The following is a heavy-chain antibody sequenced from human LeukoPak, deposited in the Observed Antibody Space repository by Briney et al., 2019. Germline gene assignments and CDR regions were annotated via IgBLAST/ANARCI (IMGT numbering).Heavy chain of an antibody. CDR2: ISSSSSYI. CDR1: GFTFSSYS. V-gene: IGHV3-21*01. CDR3: AREMLAAVAAQS. J-gene: IGHJ5*02. D-gene: IGHD6-19*01. Sequence: GRSLRLSCAASGFTFSSYSMKWVRQAPGKGLEWVSFISSSSSYIYYADSVKGRFTISRDNAKNSLYLQMNSLRAEDTAVYYCAREMLAAVAAQSWGQGTLVTVSS.